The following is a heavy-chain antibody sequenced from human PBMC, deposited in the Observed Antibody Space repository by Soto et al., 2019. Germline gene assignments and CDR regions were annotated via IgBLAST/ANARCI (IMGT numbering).Heavy chain of an antibody. CDR1: GGSFSGYY. CDR2: INHSGST. J-gene: IGHJ5*02. CDR3: ARGLRRAAIRGFDP. V-gene: IGHV4-34*01. Sequence: SETLSLTCAVYGGSFSGYYWSWIRQPPGKGLEWIGEINHSGSTNYNPSLKSRVTISVDTSKNQFSLKLSSVTAADTAVYYCARGLRRAAIRGFDPWGQGTLVTVSS. D-gene: IGHD2-2*02.